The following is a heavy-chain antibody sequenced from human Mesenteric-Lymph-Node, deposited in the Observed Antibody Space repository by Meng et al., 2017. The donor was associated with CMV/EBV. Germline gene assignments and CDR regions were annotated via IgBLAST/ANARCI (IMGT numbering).Heavy chain of an antibody. CDR1: GYTFTSYY. Sequence: SVKVSCKASGYTFTSYYMHWVRQAPGQGLEWMGGIIPIFGPADYAQNFQGRVTITADESTSTAYMEVNSLRSEDTAVYYCARGAAAAGYYFDYWGQGTLVTVSS. CDR3: ARGAAAAGYYFDY. D-gene: IGHD6-13*01. V-gene: IGHV1-69*13. J-gene: IGHJ4*02. CDR2: IIPIFGPA.